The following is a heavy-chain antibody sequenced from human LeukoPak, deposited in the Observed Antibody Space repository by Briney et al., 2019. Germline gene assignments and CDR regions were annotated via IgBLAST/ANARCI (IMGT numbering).Heavy chain of an antibody. V-gene: IGHV1-69*04. CDR1: GGTFSSYA. CDR2: IIPILGIA. D-gene: IGHD7-27*01. CDR3: ARVPRPGYYYYYMDV. Sequence: SVKVSCKASGGTFSSYAISWVRQAPGQGLEWMGRIIPILGIANYAQKFQGRVTITADKSTSTAYMELRSLRSDDTAVYYCARVPRPGYYYYYMDVWGQGTLVTVSS. J-gene: IGHJ6*03.